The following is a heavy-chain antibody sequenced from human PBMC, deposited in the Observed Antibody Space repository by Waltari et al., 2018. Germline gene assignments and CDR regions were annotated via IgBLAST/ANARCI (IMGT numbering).Heavy chain of an antibody. CDR2: VSSGGNT. Sequence: QLQLQASGPGLVKPSEPLSLICTVPGGSIRGAYYWDWIRQSPGTGLEWIGDVSSGGNTNYNPSLKSRVTISTDTYKNQFSLRLSSVTAADTAVYYCARHRGVHTGYPGLDPWGQGTLVTVSS. V-gene: IGHV4-39*01. CDR1: GGSIRGAYY. CDR3: ARHRGVHTGYPGLDP. J-gene: IGHJ5*02. D-gene: IGHD3-10*01.